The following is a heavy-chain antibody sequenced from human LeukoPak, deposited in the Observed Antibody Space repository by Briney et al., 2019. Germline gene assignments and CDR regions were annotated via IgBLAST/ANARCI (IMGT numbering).Heavy chain of an antibody. Sequence: PSETLSLTCAVYGGSFSGYYWGWIRQPPGKGLEWIGTIYSTGSTYYNPSLKSRVTISLDTSKNQFSLKVTSVTAADTAVYYCARNYRGHSYIFDYWGQGTLVTVFS. CDR2: IYSTGST. V-gene: IGHV4-34*01. D-gene: IGHD4-23*01. J-gene: IGHJ4*02. CDR1: GGSFSGYY. CDR3: ARNYRGHSYIFDY.